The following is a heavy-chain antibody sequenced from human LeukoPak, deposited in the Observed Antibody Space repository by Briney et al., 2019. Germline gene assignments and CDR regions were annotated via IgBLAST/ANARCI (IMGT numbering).Heavy chain of an antibody. CDR1: GFTVSSNY. CDR2: IYSGGTT. CDR3: ARGHWFAHLDY. Sequence: GGSLRLSCAASGFTVSSNYMNWVRQAPGKGLEWVSIIYSGGTTYYADSVKGRFTISRDNSKNTLFLQMNSLRAEDTAVYHCARGHWFAHLDYWGQGTLVTVSS. D-gene: IGHD3-9*01. V-gene: IGHV3-53*01. J-gene: IGHJ4*02.